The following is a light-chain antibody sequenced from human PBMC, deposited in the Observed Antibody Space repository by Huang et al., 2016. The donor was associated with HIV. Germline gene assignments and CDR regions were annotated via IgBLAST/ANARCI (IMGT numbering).Light chain of an antibody. CDR3: QQYYSTPWT. CDR1: QGISDS. V-gene: IGKV1-NL1*01. CDR2: GAS. J-gene: IGKJ1*01. Sequence: DIQMTQSPSSLSASVGDRVTITCRASQGISDSLAWYQPKPGKAPKLLLYGASRLGSGVPSRFIGSGSGTDYTLTISSLQPEDFASDFCQQYYSTPWTFGQGTKVEIK.